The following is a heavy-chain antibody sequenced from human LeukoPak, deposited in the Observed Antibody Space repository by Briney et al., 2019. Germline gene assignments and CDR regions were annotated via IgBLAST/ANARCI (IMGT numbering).Heavy chain of an antibody. V-gene: IGHV3-73*01. CDR1: GFTFSGSA. D-gene: IGHD3-22*01. CDR2: IRSKANGYAT. Sequence: GGSLRLSCAVSGFTFSGSAMHWVRQASGKGLEWVGRIRSKANGYATAYAAPVKGKFTISRDDSKNTAYLQMNSLKAEDTAVYYCTRSTSDSSSSRFDYWGQGALVTVSS. J-gene: IGHJ4*02. CDR3: TRSTSDSSSSRFDY.